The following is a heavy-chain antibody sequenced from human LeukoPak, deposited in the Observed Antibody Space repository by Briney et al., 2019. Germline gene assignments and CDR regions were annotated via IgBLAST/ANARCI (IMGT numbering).Heavy chain of an antibody. J-gene: IGHJ4*02. V-gene: IGHV3-7*03. CDR3: ARGNPTVPQKDYFDY. CDR1: GFTFSSYW. Sequence: GGSLRLSCAASGFTFSSYWMSWVRQAPGKGLEWVANIKQDGSEKSYVDSVKGRFTISKDNAKNSLYLQMYGLRAEDTAVYYCARGNPTVPQKDYFDYWGQGTLVTVSS. CDR2: IKQDGSEK. D-gene: IGHD4-17*01.